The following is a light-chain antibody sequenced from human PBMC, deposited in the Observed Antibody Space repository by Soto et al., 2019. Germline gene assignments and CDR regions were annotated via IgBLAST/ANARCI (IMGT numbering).Light chain of an antibody. CDR2: DAS. V-gene: IGKV1-33*01. CDR3: QQYENLPT. CDR1: QNINNY. Sequence: DIHITHSPSAISSSVLYIFTITCQASQNINNYLNWYQQKPGRAPKLLIYDASNLEAGVPSRFRGSGSGTDFTFTISRQQPEDIATYYCQQYENLPTFGQGTRLEIK. J-gene: IGKJ5*01.